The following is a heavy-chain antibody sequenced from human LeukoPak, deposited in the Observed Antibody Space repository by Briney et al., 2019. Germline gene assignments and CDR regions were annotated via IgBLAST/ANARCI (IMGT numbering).Heavy chain of an antibody. Sequence: SETLSLTCAVSGGSIYSGSYYWGWVRQPPGKGLEWIGSIYYSGGTYYNPSLKSRVTMSVDTSKDQFSLKLTSVTDADTAVYYCARLWSGYRPPDFWGQGTLVTVSS. CDR1: GGSIYSGSYY. CDR2: IYYSGGT. V-gene: IGHV4-39*01. D-gene: IGHD3-3*01. CDR3: ARLWSGYRPPDF. J-gene: IGHJ4*02.